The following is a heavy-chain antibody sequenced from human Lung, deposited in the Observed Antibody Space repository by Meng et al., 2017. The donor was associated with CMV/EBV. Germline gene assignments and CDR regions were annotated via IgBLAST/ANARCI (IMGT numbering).Heavy chain of an antibody. CDR2: ISSSGGIR. Sequence: CAASGFNLDDYYMTWIRQAPGKGLEWISYISSSGGIRYYADSVKGRFSISRDNAEKPLFLEMSSLRDDDTAVYFCARDSGAVSNFLDTWGQGTLVTVSS. V-gene: IGHV3-11*04. D-gene: IGHD3-10*01. CDR3: ARDSGAVSNFLDT. J-gene: IGHJ5*02. CDR1: GFNLDDYY.